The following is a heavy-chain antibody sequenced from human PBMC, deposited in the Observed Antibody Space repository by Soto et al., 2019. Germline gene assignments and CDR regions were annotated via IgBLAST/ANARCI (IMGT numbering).Heavy chain of an antibody. CDR1: GGSFSGYY. CDR3: ESXTFSSSWY. CDR2: INHSGST. J-gene: IGHJ2*01. D-gene: IGHD6-13*01. V-gene: IGHV4-34*01. Sequence: QVQLQQWGAGLLKPSETLSLTCAVYGGSFSGYYWSWIRQPPGKGLEWIGEINHSGSTNYNPSLXXRVXISXXXXXXXXXXXXXXXXXXXXXXXXCESXTFSSSWY.